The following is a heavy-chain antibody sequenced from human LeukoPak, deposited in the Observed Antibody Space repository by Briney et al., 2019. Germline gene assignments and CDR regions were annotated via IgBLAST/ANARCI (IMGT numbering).Heavy chain of an antibody. Sequence: PGGSLRLSCAASGFTLGDYDMHWVRQAPGKGLEWVSAIVWNGGTTGYADSVKGRFIISRDNAKNSLYLQMNGLRAEDTASYYCAKARIEGYFDLWGRRTLVVLSS. CDR1: GFTLGDYD. D-gene: IGHD2/OR15-2a*01. J-gene: IGHJ2*01. V-gene: IGHV3-9*01. CDR3: AKARIEGYFDL. CDR2: IVWNGGTT.